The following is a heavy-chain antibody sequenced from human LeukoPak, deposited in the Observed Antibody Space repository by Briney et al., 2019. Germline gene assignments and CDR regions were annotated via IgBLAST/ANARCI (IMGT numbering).Heavy chain of an antibody. CDR2: INAYNGNT. D-gene: IGHD3-10*01. CDR1: GYMFTNYG. Sequence: ASVKVSCKASGYMFTNYGISWVRQAPGRGLEWMGWINAYNGNTNYAQRLQGRVTMTTDTSTSTAYMELRSLRSDDTAVYYCARGVYMVRGVIISLFDYWGQGTLVTVSS. V-gene: IGHV1-18*01. CDR3: ARGVYMVRGVIISLFDY. J-gene: IGHJ4*02.